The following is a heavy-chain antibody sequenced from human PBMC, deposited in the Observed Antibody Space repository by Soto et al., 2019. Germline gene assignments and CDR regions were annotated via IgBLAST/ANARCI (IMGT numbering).Heavy chain of an antibody. CDR3: AREKSGCDGDCYDAFDI. J-gene: IGHJ3*02. D-gene: IGHD2-21*02. CDR2: IIPIFVTA. Sequence: SVKVSCKASGGTFTTYGINWVRQAPGQGLEWMGGIIPIFVTANYAQKFQGRVTITADESTRTVYMELSSLRSEDTALYFCAREKSGCDGDCYDAFDIWGHGTMVTVSS. CDR1: GGTFTTYG. V-gene: IGHV1-69*13.